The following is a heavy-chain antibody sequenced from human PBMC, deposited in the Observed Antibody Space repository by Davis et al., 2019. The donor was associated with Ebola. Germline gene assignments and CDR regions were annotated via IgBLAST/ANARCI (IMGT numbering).Heavy chain of an antibody. D-gene: IGHD7-27*01. CDR2: IRQDGGEK. CDR3: ATDNWGPAL. J-gene: IGHJ4*02. V-gene: IGHV3-7*01. Sequence: GESLKISCAASGFTFSNYWMSWVRQAPGKGLEWVANIRQDGGEKYYVDSVKGRFTISRDNAKNSLYLQMNSLRAEDTAIYFCATDNWGPALWGQGTLLTVSS. CDR1: GFTFSNYW.